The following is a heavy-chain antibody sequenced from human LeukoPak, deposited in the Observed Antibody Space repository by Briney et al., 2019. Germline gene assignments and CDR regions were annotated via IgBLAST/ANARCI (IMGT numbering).Heavy chain of an antibody. Sequence: GGSLRLSCAASGFTLSSYWMSWVRRAPGRGLGWVANRKQDGSEKYYVDSVKGRFTISRDNAKTSLYLQKNSLKAEDRAVYYCAREQGGGYYFDYWGQGTLVTVSS. J-gene: IGHJ4*02. D-gene: IGHD3-16*01. CDR1: GFTLSSYW. V-gene: IGHV3-7*01. CDR2: RKQDGSEK. CDR3: AREQGGGYYFDY.